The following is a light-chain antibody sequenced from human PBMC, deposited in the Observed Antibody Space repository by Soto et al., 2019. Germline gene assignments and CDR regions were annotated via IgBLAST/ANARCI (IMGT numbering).Light chain of an antibody. CDR3: TSYAGDNNYL. J-gene: IGLJ1*01. Sequence: QSALTQPASVSGSSGQSITISCTGTSSDIGFYKFVSWYQHHPGKAPRLIIYEVSNRPSGVSNRFSGSKSGNTASLTISGLQAEDEADYYCTSYAGDNNYLFGTGTKLTVL. V-gene: IGLV2-14*01. CDR2: EVS. CDR1: SSDIGFYKF.